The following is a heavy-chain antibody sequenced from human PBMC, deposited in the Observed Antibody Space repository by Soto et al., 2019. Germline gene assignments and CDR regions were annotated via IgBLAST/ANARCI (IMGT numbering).Heavy chain of an antibody. CDR1: GGSIDTYY. V-gene: IGHV4-59*08. D-gene: IGHD3-3*01. Sequence: PSETLSLTCTVSGGSIDTYYWSWIRQPPGKGLQWIGYIYYSGSTTYSPSLKSRVTISVDRSKNQFSLKLTSVTAADTAVYYCARLGGYYQSLDTWGQGTPVTVSS. CDR3: ARLGGYYQSLDT. CDR2: IYYSGST. J-gene: IGHJ5*02.